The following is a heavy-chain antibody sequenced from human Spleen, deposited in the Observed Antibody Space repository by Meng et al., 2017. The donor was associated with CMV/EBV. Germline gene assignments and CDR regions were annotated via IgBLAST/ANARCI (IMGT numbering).Heavy chain of an antibody. D-gene: IGHD5-12*01. V-gene: IGHV1-2*02. J-gene: IGHJ3*02. CDR3: ARTYDIVRYPFDI. CDR2: INPDSGAT. CDR1: GYTFTGYY. Sequence: ASVKVSCKASGYTFTGYYIHWVRQAPGQGPECMGWINPDSGATDFAQKFQGRVTMTRDTSISTAYMELSRLRSDDTAMYYCARTYDIVRYPFDIWGQGTMVTVS.